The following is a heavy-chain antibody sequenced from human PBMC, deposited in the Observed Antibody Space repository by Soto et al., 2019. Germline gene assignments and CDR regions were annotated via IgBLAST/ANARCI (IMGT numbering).Heavy chain of an antibody. CDR1: GGSISSSSYY. Sequence: QLQLQESGPGLVKPSETLSLTCTVSGGSISSSSYYWGWIRQPPGKGLEWIGSIDYSGSTYDNPFLTSRVTISVDTSKNQFSLKLSSVTAADTAVYYCARLNGYFDYWGQGTLVTVSS. V-gene: IGHV4-39*01. D-gene: IGHD2-8*01. J-gene: IGHJ4*02. CDR3: ARLNGYFDY. CDR2: IDYSGST.